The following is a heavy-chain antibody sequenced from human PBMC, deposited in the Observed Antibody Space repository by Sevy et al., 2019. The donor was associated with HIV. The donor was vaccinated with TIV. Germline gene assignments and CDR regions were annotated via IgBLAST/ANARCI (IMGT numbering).Heavy chain of an antibody. CDR2: TSGSGGST. CDR3: AKPGPYCSGGSCYSLADY. J-gene: IGHJ4*02. Sequence: GGSLRLSCAASGFTFSSYAMSWVRQAPGKGLEWVSATSGSGGSTYYADSVKGRFTISRDNSKNTLYLQMNSLRAEDTAVYYCAKPGPYCSGGSCYSLADYWGQGTLVTVSS. V-gene: IGHV3-23*01. D-gene: IGHD2-15*01. CDR1: GFTFSSYA.